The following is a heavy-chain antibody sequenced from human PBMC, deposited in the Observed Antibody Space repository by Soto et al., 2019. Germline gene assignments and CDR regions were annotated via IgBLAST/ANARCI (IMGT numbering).Heavy chain of an antibody. J-gene: IGHJ6*02. Sequence: GASVKVSCKASGYTFTSYYMHWVRQAPGQGLEWMGIINPSGGSTSYAQKFQGRVTMTRDTSTSTVYMELSSLRSEDTAVYYCARERVGSDYYYYGMDVWGQGTTVTVSS. V-gene: IGHV1-46*01. CDR2: INPSGGST. CDR3: ARERVGSDYYYYGMDV. D-gene: IGHD2-15*01. CDR1: GYTFTSYY.